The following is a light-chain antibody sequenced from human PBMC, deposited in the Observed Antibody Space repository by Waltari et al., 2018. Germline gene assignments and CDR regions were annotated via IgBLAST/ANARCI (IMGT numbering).Light chain of an antibody. V-gene: IGLV2-14*01. J-gene: IGLJ3*02. Sequence: QSALTQPASVSGSPGQSITISCTGTSSDIATYNYVSWYQQHPGKAPRLMIFAVTNRPSGVSHRFSGSKSGNTASLTISGLQPEDEGDYYCTSYTSSITWVFGGGTKLTVL. CDR1: SSDIATYNY. CDR3: TSYTSSITWV. CDR2: AVT.